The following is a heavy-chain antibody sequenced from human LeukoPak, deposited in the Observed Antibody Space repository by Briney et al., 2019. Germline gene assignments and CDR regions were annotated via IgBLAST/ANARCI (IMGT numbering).Heavy chain of an antibody. CDR2: ISSSGSTI. V-gene: IGHV3-48*03. J-gene: IGHJ4*02. Sequence: PGGSLRLSSAASGFTFSSYEMNSVRQAPGKGLEWGSYISSSGSTIYYADTVQGRFTISRDNAQNSLYLQMHSLRADDTAVYYCANTPGSYYYDSSGYYYASYCGEGTLVTVSS. CDR3: ANTPGSYYYDSSGYYYASY. D-gene: IGHD3-22*01. CDR1: GFTFSSYE.